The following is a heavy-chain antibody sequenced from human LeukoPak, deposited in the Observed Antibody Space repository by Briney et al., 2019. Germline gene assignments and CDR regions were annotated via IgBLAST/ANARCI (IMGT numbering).Heavy chain of an antibody. CDR3: AKDSSWSFDY. J-gene: IGHJ4*02. Sequence: GGSLRLSCVASGFSFSNYGMHWVRQAPGKGLEWVAFIRNAGSYKYHGDSVKGRFTISRDNSKNTLYLQMNSLGAEDTAVYYCAKDSSWSFDYWGQGTLVTVSS. CDR2: IRNAGSYK. CDR1: GFSFSNYG. V-gene: IGHV3-30*02. D-gene: IGHD6-13*01.